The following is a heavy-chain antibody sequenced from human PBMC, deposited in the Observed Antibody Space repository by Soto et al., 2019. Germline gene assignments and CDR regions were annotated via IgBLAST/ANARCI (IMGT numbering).Heavy chain of an antibody. CDR3: ARGISSSSEFYFDY. CDR1: GGSISSGGYY. J-gene: IGHJ4*02. Sequence: PSETLSLTCTVSGGSISSGGYYWSWIRQHPGKGLEWIGYIYYSGSTYYNPSLKSRVTISVDTSKNQFSLKLSSVTAADTAVYYCARGISSSSEFYFDYWGQGTLVTVSS. D-gene: IGHD6-6*01. CDR2: IYYSGST. V-gene: IGHV4-31*03.